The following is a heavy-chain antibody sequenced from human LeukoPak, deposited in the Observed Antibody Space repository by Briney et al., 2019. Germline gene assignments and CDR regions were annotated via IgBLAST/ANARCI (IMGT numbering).Heavy chain of an antibody. Sequence: GGSLRLSSAASGFTFSSSAMHCVRHAPDTGLEWVAVISYDGSNNYYADSVKGRFTISKDNSKNTLYLQMNSLRADDTAMYYCARERDSSGSYEGFDYWGQGTLVTVSS. D-gene: IGHD6-19*01. CDR2: ISYDGSNN. CDR3: ARERDSSGSYEGFDY. J-gene: IGHJ4*02. CDR1: GFTFSSSA. V-gene: IGHV3-30-3*01.